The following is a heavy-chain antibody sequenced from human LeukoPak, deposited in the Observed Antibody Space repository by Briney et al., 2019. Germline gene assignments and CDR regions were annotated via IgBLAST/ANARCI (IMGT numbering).Heavy chain of an antibody. CDR3: ASYPRSVSTPPFDY. V-gene: IGHV1-69*01. Sequence: SVKVSCKASGGTFSSYAISWVRQAPGQGLEWMGGIIPIFGTANYAQKFQGRVTITADESTSTAYMELSSLRSEDTAVYFCASYPRSVSTPPFDYWGQGTLVTVSS. D-gene: IGHD3-3*02. CDR1: GGTFSSYA. J-gene: IGHJ4*02. CDR2: IIPIFGTA.